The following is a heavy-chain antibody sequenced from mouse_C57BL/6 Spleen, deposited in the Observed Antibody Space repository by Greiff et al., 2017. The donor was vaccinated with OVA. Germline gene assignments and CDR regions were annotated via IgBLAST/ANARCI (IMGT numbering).Heavy chain of an antibody. CDR3: TRSITEDY. D-gene: IGHD1-1*01. CDR1: GYTLTDYE. CDR2: IDPETGGT. J-gene: IGHJ2*01. Sequence: VQLQQSGAELVRPGASVTLSCKASGYTLTDYEMHWVKQTPVHGLEWIGAIDPETGGTAYNQKFKGKAILTADKSSSTAYMELRSLTSEDSAVYYCTRSITEDYWGQGTTLTVAS. V-gene: IGHV1-15*01.